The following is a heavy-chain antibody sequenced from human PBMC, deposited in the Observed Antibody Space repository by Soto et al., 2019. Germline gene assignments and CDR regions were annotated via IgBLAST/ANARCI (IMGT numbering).Heavy chain of an antibody. J-gene: IGHJ4*02. CDR2: ISSSSSYI. CDR3: AKASGSSSLLGFDC. Sequence: GGSLRLSCAASGFTFSSYSMNWVRQAPGKGLEWVSSISSSSSYIYYADSVKGRFIISRDNAKNSLYLQMNSLRVEDTAVYHCAKASGSSSLLGFDCWGQGTLVTVSS. V-gene: IGHV3-21*04. CDR1: GFTFSSYS. D-gene: IGHD6-6*01.